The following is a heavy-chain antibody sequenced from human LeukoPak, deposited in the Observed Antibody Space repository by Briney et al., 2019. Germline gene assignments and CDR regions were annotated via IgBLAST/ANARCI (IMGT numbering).Heavy chain of an antibody. J-gene: IGHJ6*02. CDR2: MNPNSGNR. CDR1: GYTFTNYD. Sequence: ASVKLSCKTSGYTFTNYDIAWVRQASGQGLEWMGWMNPNSGNRGSAQKFQGRVTMTMNTSMRTASMELSSLTSEDSAVYYCARASPGDYYYYGMDVWGQGTTVTVSS. V-gene: IGHV1-8*01. CDR3: ARASPGDYYYYGMDV.